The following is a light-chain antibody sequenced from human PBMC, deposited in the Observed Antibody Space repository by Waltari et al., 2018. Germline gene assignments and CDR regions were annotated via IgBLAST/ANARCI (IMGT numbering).Light chain of an antibody. Sequence: QSALTQPASVSGSPGQSITISCTGTSSDVGGYNYVSWYQQHPGKAPKLLIYDCSNRPAGVSIRFSGSKSGNTASLTISGFQAEDEADYYCSSYTSSSTPWVFGGGTKLTVL. CDR2: DCS. CDR3: SSYTSSSTPWV. CDR1: SSDVGGYNY. V-gene: IGLV2-14*03. J-gene: IGLJ3*02.